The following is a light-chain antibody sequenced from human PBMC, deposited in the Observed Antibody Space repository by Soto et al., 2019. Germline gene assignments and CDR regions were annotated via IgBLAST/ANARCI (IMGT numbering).Light chain of an antibody. CDR3: CSYAGSFAVI. V-gene: IGLV2-23*01. CDR1: HSDVGSYNL. Sequence: QSVLTQPASVSGSPGQSITISCTGTHSDVGSYNLVSWYQQHPGKAPKLIIYEDSKRPSGVSNRFSGSKSGYTASLTISGLAAGDEAAYYCCSYAGSFAVIFGGGTKLTVL. CDR2: EDS. J-gene: IGLJ2*01.